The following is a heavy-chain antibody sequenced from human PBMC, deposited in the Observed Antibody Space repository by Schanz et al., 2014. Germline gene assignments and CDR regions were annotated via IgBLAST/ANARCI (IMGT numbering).Heavy chain of an antibody. CDR1: GGTFSSFG. CDR3: ARDRLECGAECYSVEVFEI. Sequence: QVLQVQSGSELKKPGSSVKVSCKASGGTFSSFGINWVRQAPGQGLEWMGRIIPSLGLAKYEQKFQDKVTITADTSTTTAYMELSGLRSEDTAVYYCARDRLECGAECYSVEVFEIWGQGTLVIVSS. D-gene: IGHD2-21*01. V-gene: IGHV1-69*09. J-gene: IGHJ4*02. CDR2: IIPSLGLA.